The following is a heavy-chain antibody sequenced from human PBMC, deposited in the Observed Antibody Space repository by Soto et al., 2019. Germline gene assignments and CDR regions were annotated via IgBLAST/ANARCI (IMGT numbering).Heavy chain of an antibody. Sequence: QVQRVQSGAEVKKPGCSVKVSCKASGGTFSSNAISWVRQAPGQGLEWMRGIIPIFGTANYAQKFQGRVASTADESTSTAYMELSRLRSEDTAVYYCARGNRLYYYDSSGYPFFDYWGQGTLVTVSS. CDR1: GGTFSSNA. CDR2: IIPIFGTA. V-gene: IGHV1-69*01. D-gene: IGHD3-22*01. J-gene: IGHJ4*02. CDR3: ARGNRLYYYDSSGYPFFDY.